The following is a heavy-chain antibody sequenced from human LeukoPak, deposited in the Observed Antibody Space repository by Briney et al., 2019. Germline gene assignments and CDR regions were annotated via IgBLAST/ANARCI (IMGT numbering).Heavy chain of an antibody. CDR3: AREGHYYDSSPFDY. CDR2: IYTSGST. J-gene: IGHJ4*02. D-gene: IGHD3-22*01. Sequence: SETLSLTCIVSGGSISGGSYYWTWIRQPAGKGLEWIGRIYTSGSTNYSPSLKSRVTISLDTSKNQFSLKLSSVTAADTAVYYCAREGHYYDSSPFDYWGQGTLVTVSS. V-gene: IGHV4-61*02. CDR1: GGSISGGSYY.